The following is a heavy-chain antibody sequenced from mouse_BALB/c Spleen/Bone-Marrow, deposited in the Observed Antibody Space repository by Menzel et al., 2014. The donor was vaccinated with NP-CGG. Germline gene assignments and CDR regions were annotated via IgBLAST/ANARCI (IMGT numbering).Heavy chain of an antibody. J-gene: IGHJ2*01. D-gene: IGHD2-3*01. Sequence: QVQLQQSGAELVRPGASVKLSCKASGYTFTSYWMNWVKQRPEQGLEWIGRIDPXDSETHYNQKFKDKAILTVDKSSSTAYMQLSSLTSEDSAVYYCARGSMILNYFDYWGQGTTLTVSS. CDR2: IDPXDSET. V-gene: IGHV1-74*01. CDR3: ARGSMILNYFDY. CDR1: GYTFTSYW.